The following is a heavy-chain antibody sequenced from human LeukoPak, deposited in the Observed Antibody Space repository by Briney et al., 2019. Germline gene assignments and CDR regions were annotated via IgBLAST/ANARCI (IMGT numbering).Heavy chain of an antibody. CDR1: GFTFISSA. J-gene: IGHJ6*02. CDR3: AAPTESVNHYDSSGRLYYYYGMDV. CDR2: IVVGSGNT. D-gene: IGHD3-22*01. Sequence: SVKVSCKASGFTFISSAVQWVRQARGQRLEWIGWIVVGSGNTNYAQKFQERVTITRDMSTSTAYMELSSLRSEDTAVYYCAAPTESVNHYDSSGRLYYYYGMDVWGQGTTVTVSS. V-gene: IGHV1-58*01.